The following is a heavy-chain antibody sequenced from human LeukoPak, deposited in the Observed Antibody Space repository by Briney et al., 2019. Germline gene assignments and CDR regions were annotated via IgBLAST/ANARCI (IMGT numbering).Heavy chain of an antibody. CDR2: ISSSGSTV. Sequence: GGPLRLSCAASGFTFSSYEMNWVRQAPGQGLEWVAYISSSGSTVYYADSVKGRFTISRDNAKSSLFLQMNSLRAEDTADYYCAREKFYDNSGFDYWGQGTLVTVSS. D-gene: IGHD3-22*01. V-gene: IGHV3-48*03. CDR3: AREKFYDNSGFDY. CDR1: GFTFSSYE. J-gene: IGHJ4*02.